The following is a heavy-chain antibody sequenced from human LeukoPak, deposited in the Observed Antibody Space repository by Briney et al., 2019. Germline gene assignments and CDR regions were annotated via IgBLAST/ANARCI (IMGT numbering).Heavy chain of an antibody. J-gene: IGHJ4*02. D-gene: IGHD6-19*01. CDR2: INWNGGST. CDR3: ARDPPTGYSSGWYFDY. Sequence: GGSLRLSCAASGFTFDDYGMSWVRHAPGKGREWVSGINWNGGSTGYADSVKGRFTISRDNAKNSLYLQMNSLRAEDTALYYCARDPPTGYSSGWYFDYWGQGTLVTVSS. V-gene: IGHV3-20*04. CDR1: GFTFDDYG.